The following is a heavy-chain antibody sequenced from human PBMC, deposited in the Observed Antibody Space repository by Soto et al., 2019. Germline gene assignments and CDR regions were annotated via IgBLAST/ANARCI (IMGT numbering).Heavy chain of an antibody. CDR3: ARDRGLRFLEWSNYGMDV. Sequence: GGSLRLSCAASGFTFSSYAMHWVRQAPGKGLEWVAVISYNGSNKYYADSVKGRFTISRDNSKNTLYLQMNSLRAEDTAVYYCARDRGLRFLEWSNYGMDVWGQGTTVTVSS. J-gene: IGHJ6*02. CDR2: ISYNGSNK. V-gene: IGHV3-30-3*01. D-gene: IGHD3-3*01. CDR1: GFTFSSYA.